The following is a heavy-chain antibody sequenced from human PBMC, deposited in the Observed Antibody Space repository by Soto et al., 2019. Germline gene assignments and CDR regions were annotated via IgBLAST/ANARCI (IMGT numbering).Heavy chain of an antibody. CDR2: INEDGSER. CDR3: AKWGGGGSDY. Sequence: GGSLRLSCAASGFTFTSYYMIWVRQAQGKGLEWVANINEDGSERYYVDSVKGRFTVSRDNAKNSLYLQMNSLRAEDTAIYYCAKWGGGGSDYWGQGSLVTVSS. J-gene: IGHJ4*02. D-gene: IGHD1-26*01. CDR1: GFTFTSYY. V-gene: IGHV3-7*01.